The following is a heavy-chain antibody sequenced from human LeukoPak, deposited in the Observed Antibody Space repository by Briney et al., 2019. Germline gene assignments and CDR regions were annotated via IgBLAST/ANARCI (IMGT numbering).Heavy chain of an antibody. CDR1: GFTFSNYW. CDR3: ARDTGYSINY. V-gene: IGHV3-74*01. Sequence: PGGSLRLSCAASGFTFSNYWVHWVRQAPGKGLVWVSRLNSDGGSTSYADSVKGRFTISRDNAKNTLYLQMNSLRAEDTAVYYCARDTGYSINYWGQGTLVTVSS. D-gene: IGHD6-13*01. J-gene: IGHJ4*02. CDR2: LNSDGGST.